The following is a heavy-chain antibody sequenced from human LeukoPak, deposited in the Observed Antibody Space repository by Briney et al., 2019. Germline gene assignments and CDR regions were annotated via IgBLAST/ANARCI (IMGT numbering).Heavy chain of an antibody. Sequence: SGTPSLTCVVSGASITVGNWWSWVRQSPEKGLEWIGEIYHSGTINYNPSLKSRVTILVDKTKNQFSLKLTSVTAADSAVYYCARDVSRFGELSTYYYGMDVWGKGTTVIVSA. D-gene: IGHD3-10*01. V-gene: IGHV4-4*02. CDR3: ARDVSRFGELSTYYYGMDV. CDR2: IYHSGTI. J-gene: IGHJ6*04. CDR1: GASITVGNW.